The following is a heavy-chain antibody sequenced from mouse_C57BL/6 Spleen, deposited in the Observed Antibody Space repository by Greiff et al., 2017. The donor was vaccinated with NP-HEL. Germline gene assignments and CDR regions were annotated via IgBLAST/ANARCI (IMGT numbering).Heavy chain of an antibody. CDR3: ARKVTTAYFDV. Sequence: VQLQQPGAELVMPGASVKLSCTASGYTFTSSWMHWVKQRPGQGLEWIGEIDPSDSYTNYNQKFKGKSTLTVDKSSSTAYMQLSSLTSEDSAVYYCARKVTTAYFDVWGTGTTVTVSS. CDR2: IDPSDSYT. J-gene: IGHJ1*03. CDR1: GYTFTSSW. V-gene: IGHV1-69*01. D-gene: IGHD1-2*01.